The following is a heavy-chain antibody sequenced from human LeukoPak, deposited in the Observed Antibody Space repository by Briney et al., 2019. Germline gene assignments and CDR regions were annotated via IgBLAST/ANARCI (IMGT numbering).Heavy chain of an antibody. CDR3: ARALYYGSRSLSFYYYYYMDV. Sequence: GASVKVSCKASGYTFTSYDINWVRQATGQGLEWMGWMNPNSGNTGYAQKFQGRVTITRNTSISTAYMELSSLRSEDTAVYYCARALYYGSRSLSFYYYYYMDVWGKGTTVTVSS. V-gene: IGHV1-8*03. CDR2: MNPNSGNT. J-gene: IGHJ6*03. D-gene: IGHD3-10*01. CDR1: GYTFTSYD.